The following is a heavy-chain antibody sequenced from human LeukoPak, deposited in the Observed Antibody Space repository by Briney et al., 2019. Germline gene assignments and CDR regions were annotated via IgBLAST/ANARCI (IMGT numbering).Heavy chain of an antibody. CDR3: ARQPGAGWFDP. J-gene: IGHJ5*02. CDR2: INPGDSDT. Sequence: GESLKISCQASGFSFTSSWIGWARQMPGKGLEWMAIINPGDSDTRYSPSFQGQVTISADKSISTVYLQWGSLKASDTAMYYCARQPGAGWFDPWGQGTLVTVSS. D-gene: IGHD3-10*01. V-gene: IGHV5-51*01. CDR1: GFSFTSSW.